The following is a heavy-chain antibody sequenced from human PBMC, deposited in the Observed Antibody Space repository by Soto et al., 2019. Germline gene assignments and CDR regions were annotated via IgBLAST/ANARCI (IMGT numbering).Heavy chain of an antibody. J-gene: IGHJ6*02. CDR1: GFTFSDSA. Sequence: EVQLVESGGGLVQPGGSLKVSCAASGFTFSDSAMHWVRQASGKGLEWVGRIRSKGNNYATAYAASVKGRFTISRDDSKNTAYLQMNSLTAEDTAVYYCSRSGDRAMDKGGNYYYYGMDVWGQGTTVTVSS. D-gene: IGHD5-18*01. CDR2: IRSKGNNYAT. CDR3: SRSGDRAMDKGGNYYYYGMDV. V-gene: IGHV3-73*02.